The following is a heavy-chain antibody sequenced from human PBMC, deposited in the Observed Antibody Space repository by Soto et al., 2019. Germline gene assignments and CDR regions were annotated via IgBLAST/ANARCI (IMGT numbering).Heavy chain of an antibody. J-gene: IGHJ5*01. CDR3: ARDRWGSYAFES. V-gene: IGHV1-69*01. D-gene: IGHD1-26*01. CDR2: IIPVFGTA. CDR1: GGVFRNYA. Sequence: QVQLVQSGAEVKKPGSSVKVACKASGGVFRNYAINWVRQAPGQGLEWMGGIIPVFGTADYPQKFQGRVTITADESTTTAYMELTSLKTEDTAVYFCARDRWGSYAFESWGQGTLLTVAS.